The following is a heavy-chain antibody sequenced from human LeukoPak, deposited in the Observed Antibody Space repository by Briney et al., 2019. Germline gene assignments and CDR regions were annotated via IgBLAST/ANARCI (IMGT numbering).Heavy chain of an antibody. V-gene: IGHV1-2*02. CDR2: INPNSGGT. Sequence: GASVKVSCKASGYTFTSYDINWVRQAPGQGLEWMGWINPNSGGTNYAQKFQGRVTMTRDTSISTAYMELSRLRSDDTAVYYCARVVIPYYGMDVWGQGTTVTVSS. CDR1: GYTFTSYD. D-gene: IGHD2-21*01. J-gene: IGHJ6*02. CDR3: ARVVIPYYGMDV.